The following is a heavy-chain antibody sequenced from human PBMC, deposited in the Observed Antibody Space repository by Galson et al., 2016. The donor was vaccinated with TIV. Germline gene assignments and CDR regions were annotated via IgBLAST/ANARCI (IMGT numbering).Heavy chain of an antibody. CDR2: MWFDGSDI. V-gene: IGHV3-33*01. CDR3: ARARYSNGWFTDF. CDR1: GFTFGSYG. Sequence: SLRLSCAASGFTFGSYGMHWARQAPGKGLEWVAVMWFDGSDIYYADSVKGRFTISRDNSKNTLYLQMNSLRGEDTAVYYCARARYSNGWFTDFWGQGTLVTVSS. D-gene: IGHD6-19*01. J-gene: IGHJ4*02.